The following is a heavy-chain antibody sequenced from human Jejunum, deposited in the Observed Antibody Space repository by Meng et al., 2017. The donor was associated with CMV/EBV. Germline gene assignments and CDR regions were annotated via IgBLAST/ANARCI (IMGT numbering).Heavy chain of an antibody. J-gene: IGHJ5*02. V-gene: IGHV3-66*01. CDR1: GFSVSSNY. D-gene: IGHD2-8*01. CDR2: SDPTGYT. CDR3: ARGMYFSP. Sequence: EAQVGECGGDLVQPGGSLRLSCAASGFSVSSNYMSWVRQAPGKGLECVSISDPTGYTYYADSVKGRFSISSDSSRNTLYIEMNSLRVEDTAVYYCARGMYFSPWGQGTLVTVSS.